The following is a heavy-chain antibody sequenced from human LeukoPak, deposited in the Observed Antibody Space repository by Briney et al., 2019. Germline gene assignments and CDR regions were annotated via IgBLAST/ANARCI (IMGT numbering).Heavy chain of an antibody. CDR1: GGSISSYY. CDR2: IYYSGST. V-gene: IGHV4-59*01. CDR3: ARDFSALWFGELSGWFDP. Sequence: SETLSLTCTVSGGSISSYYWSWIRQPPGKGLEWIGYIYYSGSTNYNPSLKSRVTISVDTSENQFSLKLSSVTAADTAVYYCARDFSALWFGELSGWFDPWGQGTLVTVSS. D-gene: IGHD3-10*01. J-gene: IGHJ5*02.